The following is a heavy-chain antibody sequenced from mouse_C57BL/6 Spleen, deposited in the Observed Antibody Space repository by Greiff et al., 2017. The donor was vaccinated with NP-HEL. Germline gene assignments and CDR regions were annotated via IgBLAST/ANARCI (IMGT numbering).Heavy chain of an antibody. D-gene: IGHD2-3*01. CDR1: GFNIKDDY. J-gene: IGHJ3*01. Sequence: VQLQQSGAELVRPGASVKLSCTASGFNIKDDYMHWVKQRPEQGLEWIGWIDPENGDTEYASKFQGKATITADTSSNTAYLQLSSLTSEDTAVYYCTTNGYYVGWFAYWGQGTLVTVSA. V-gene: IGHV14-4*01. CDR2: IDPENGDT. CDR3: TTNGYYVGWFAY.